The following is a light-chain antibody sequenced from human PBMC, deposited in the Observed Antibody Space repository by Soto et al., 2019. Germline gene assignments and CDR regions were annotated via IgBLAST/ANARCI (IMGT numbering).Light chain of an antibody. CDR1: QSVSSN. CDR2: GAS. V-gene: IGKV3-15*01. CDR3: QQHNNWPPWT. J-gene: IGKJ1*01. Sequence: EIVMTQSPATLSVSPGERATLSCRASQSVSSNLAWYQQKPGQAPMLLMYGASTRATGIPDRFSGSGSGTEFTLNISSLQSEDFAVYYCQQHNNWPPWTFGQGTKVEIK.